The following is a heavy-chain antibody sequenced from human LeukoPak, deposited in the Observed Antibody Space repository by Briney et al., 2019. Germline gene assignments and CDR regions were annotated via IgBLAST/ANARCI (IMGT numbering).Heavy chain of an antibody. V-gene: IGHV3-74*01. Sequence: GGSLRLSCAVSGFTFSSYWMHWVRQAPGKGLVWVSRINADGSTTNYADSVKGRFTISRDNAKNTLYMQMNSLRAEDTAMYYCATWNDKGYWGQGTLVTVSS. CDR2: INADGSTT. CDR1: GFTFSSYW. D-gene: IGHD1-1*01. J-gene: IGHJ4*02. CDR3: ATWNDKGY.